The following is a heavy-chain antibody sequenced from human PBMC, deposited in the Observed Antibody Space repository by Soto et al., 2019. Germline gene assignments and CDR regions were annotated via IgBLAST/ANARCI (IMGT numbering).Heavy chain of an antibody. Sequence: GGSLRLSCAASGFTFSGYAMTWVRQAPEKGPEWVSSISPGGGSTSYADSVKGRLTISRDQSKSTLYLQMSTLRAEDTAVYYCAKTGGYNYGYFDSWGQGTLVTVSS. V-gene: IGHV3-23*01. D-gene: IGHD5-18*01. J-gene: IGHJ4*02. CDR2: ISPGGGST. CDR3: AKTGGYNYGYFDS. CDR1: GFTFSGYA.